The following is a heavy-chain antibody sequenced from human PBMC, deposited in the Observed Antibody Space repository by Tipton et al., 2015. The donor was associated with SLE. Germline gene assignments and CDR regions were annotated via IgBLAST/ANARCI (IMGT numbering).Heavy chain of an antibody. CDR3: ARQTSYYDFWSGYYSWYFDL. J-gene: IGHJ2*01. CDR1: GGSIRSSSYY. D-gene: IGHD3-3*01. CDR2: IYYSGST. V-gene: IGHV4-39*01. Sequence: TLSLTCTVSGGSIRSSSYYWGWIRQPPGKGLEWIGSIYYSGSTYYNPSLKSRVTISVDTSKNQFSLKLSSVTAADTAVYYCARQTSYYDFWSGYYSWYFDLWGRGTLVTVSS.